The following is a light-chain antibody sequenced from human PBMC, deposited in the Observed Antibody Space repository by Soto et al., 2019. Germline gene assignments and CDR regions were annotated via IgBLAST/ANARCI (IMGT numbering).Light chain of an antibody. CDR2: HVS. V-gene: IGLV2-14*03. CDR3: TSYTSSSTLVV. Sequence: QAVVTQPASVSGSPGQSITVSCTGTTSDVGYSDHVSWYQQHPGKAPKLMIYHVSYRPSGVSNRFSGSKSGNTASLTISGLQADDEADYYCTSYTSSSTLVVFGGGTKLTVL. J-gene: IGLJ2*01. CDR1: TSDVGYSDH.